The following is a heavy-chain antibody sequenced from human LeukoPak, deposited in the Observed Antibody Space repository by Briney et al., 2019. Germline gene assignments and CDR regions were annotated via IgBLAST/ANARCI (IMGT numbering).Heavy chain of an antibody. CDR3: AKDEGPICLYGDCPFDY. J-gene: IGHJ4*02. D-gene: IGHD4-17*01. CDR1: GFTISHYG. CDR2: ISYDESKN. Sequence: GGSLRLSCAASGFTISHYGIHWVRQAPGKGLEWVAVISYDESKNKYVDSVEGRIILSRDNSKNTVYLQMNSLREEDTAVYYCAKDEGPICLYGDCPFDYWGQGTLVTVSS. V-gene: IGHV3-30*18.